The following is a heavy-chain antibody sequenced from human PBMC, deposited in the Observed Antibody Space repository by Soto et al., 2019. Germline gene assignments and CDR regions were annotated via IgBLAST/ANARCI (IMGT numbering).Heavy chain of an antibody. Sequence: ASVKVSCKASGYTFTGYYMHWVRQAPGQGLEWMGWINPNSGGTNYAQKFQGRVTMTRDTSISTAYMELSRLRSDDTAVYYCARVVGDFKDYYCMDVWGQGTTVTVSS. CDR1: GYTFTGYY. CDR3: ARVVGDFKDYYCMDV. D-gene: IGHD3-3*01. CDR2: INPNSGGT. V-gene: IGHV1-2*02. J-gene: IGHJ6*02.